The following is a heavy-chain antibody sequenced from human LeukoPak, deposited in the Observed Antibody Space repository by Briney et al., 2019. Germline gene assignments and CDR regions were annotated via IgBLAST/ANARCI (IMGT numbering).Heavy chain of an antibody. CDR1: GGSISSGSYY. CDR3: ARAWLQYFDY. CDR2: IYTSGST. D-gene: IGHD5-24*01. J-gene: IGHJ4*02. Sequence: SETLSLTCTVSGGSISSGSYYWSWIRQPAGKGLEWIGRIYTSGSTNYNPSLKSRVTISVDTSKNQFSLKLSSVTAADTAVYYCARAWLQYFDYWGQGTLVTVSS. V-gene: IGHV4-61*02.